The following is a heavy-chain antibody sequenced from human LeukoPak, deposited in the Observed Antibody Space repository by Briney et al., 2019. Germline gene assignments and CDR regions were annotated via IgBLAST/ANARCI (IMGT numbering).Heavy chain of an antibody. CDR3: ARGGSSGFGSQH. CDR1: GYTFSSYD. J-gene: IGHJ1*01. V-gene: IGHV1-8*01. D-gene: IGHD3-22*01. Sequence: GASVKVSCKASGYTFSSYDINWLRQATGQGLEWMGWMNPNSGNTGYAQKFQGRVTMTRNTSISTAYMELSSLRSEDTAVYYCARGGSSGFGSQHWGQGTLVTVSS. CDR2: MNPNSGNT.